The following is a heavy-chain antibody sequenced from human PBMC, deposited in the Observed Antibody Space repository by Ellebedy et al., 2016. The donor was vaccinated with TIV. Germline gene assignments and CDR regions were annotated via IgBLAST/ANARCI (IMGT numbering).Heavy chain of an antibody. CDR2: FYYSGST. Sequence: MPGGSLRLSCTVSGGSFSRSKFYWAWIRQPPGKRLEWIGSFYYSGSTYYNPSLKSRVTISLDTSKNQFSLKLSSVTAADTALYYCARDNYQPGYWKYWGQGTLVTVSS. D-gene: IGHD1-1*01. CDR1: GGSFSRSKFY. J-gene: IGHJ4*02. V-gene: IGHV4-39*07. CDR3: ARDNYQPGYWKY.